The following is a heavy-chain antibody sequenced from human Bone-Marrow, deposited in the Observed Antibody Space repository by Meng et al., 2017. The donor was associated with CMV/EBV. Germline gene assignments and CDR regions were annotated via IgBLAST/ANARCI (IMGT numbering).Heavy chain of an antibody. V-gene: IGHV3-21*01. Sequence: GESLKISCAASGFTFSRYTMNRVRQAPGQGLEWVASISTSSGYIYYADSVKGRFTISRDNANDALYLQMNSLRAEDTALYYCARTRDIVVIPAGILAYWGLGTLVTVSS. J-gene: IGHJ4*02. CDR2: ISTSSGYI. D-gene: IGHD2-2*01. CDR1: GFTFSRYT. CDR3: ARTRDIVVIPAGILAY.